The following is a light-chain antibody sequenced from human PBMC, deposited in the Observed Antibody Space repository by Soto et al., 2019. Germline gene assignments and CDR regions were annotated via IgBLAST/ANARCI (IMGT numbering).Light chain of an antibody. CDR3: QQTYSLPPVT. V-gene: IGKV1-39*01. CDR2: TAS. CDR1: QSISRY. Sequence: DIQMTQSPSSLSASVGDRVTITCRASQSISRYLSWYQHKPGTAPKLLIYTASTLYTGVTSRFIGSGSWTHFTLTITNLQPEDFATYYFQQTYSLPPVTFGQGTRLEIK. J-gene: IGKJ5*01.